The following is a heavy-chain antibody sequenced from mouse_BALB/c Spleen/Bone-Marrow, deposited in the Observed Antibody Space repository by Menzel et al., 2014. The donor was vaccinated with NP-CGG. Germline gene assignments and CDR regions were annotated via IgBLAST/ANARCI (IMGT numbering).Heavy chain of an antibody. CDR1: GFNIKDSY. CDR2: IDPENGDT. D-gene: IGHD2-4*01. J-gene: IGHJ2*01. CDR3: KGYDYDVDSFDY. Sequence: VQLQQSGAELVRSGASVRLSCTASGFNIKDSYIHWVRQGPEQGLEWIGWIDPENGDTEYAPKFQGKATMTADTSSNTAYLQLSSLTSEDTAVYYCKGYDYDVDSFDYWGQGTTLTVSS. V-gene: IGHV14-4*02.